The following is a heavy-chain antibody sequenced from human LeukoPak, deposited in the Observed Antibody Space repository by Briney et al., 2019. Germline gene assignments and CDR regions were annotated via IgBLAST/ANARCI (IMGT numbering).Heavy chain of an antibody. V-gene: IGHV3-11*04. D-gene: IGHD2-2*01. CDR3: ANTEYQRLGTDY. CDR1: GFTFSDYY. Sequence: GGSLRLSCAASGFTFSDYYMSWLRQAPGKGLEWVSYISSDSSTIYYADSVKGRFTISRDNAKNSLYLQMNSLRTEDTAVYYCANTEYQRLGTDYWGQGTLVTVSS. CDR2: ISSDSSTI. J-gene: IGHJ4*02.